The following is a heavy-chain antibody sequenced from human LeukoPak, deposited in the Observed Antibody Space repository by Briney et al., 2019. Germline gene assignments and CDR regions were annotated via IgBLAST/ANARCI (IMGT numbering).Heavy chain of an antibody. J-gene: IGHJ4*02. V-gene: IGHV5-51*01. CDR1: GYSFTTYW. Sequence: GESLKISSKGSGYSFTTYWIGWVRQMPGKGLEWMGIIYPGDSDTRYSPSFQGQVTISADKSISTAYLQWSSLKASDTAMYYCARTYCGGDCYYSYFDYWGQGTLVTVSS. CDR3: ARTYCGGDCYYSYFDY. CDR2: IYPGDSDT. D-gene: IGHD2-21*02.